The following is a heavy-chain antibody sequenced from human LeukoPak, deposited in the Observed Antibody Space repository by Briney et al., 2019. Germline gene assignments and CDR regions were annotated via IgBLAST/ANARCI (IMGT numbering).Heavy chain of an antibody. Sequence: GGSLRLSCAASGFTFSSYAMSWVRQAPGKGLEWVSAISGSGGSTYYAHSVKGRFTISRDNSKNTLYLQMNSLRAEDTAVYYCAKTPYSGSYGSWDYWGQGTLVTVSS. CDR3: AKTPYSGSYGSWDY. J-gene: IGHJ4*02. D-gene: IGHD1-26*01. CDR1: GFTFSSYA. V-gene: IGHV3-23*01. CDR2: ISGSGGST.